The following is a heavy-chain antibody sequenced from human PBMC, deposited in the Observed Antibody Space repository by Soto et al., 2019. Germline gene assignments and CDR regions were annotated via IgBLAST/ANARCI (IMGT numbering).Heavy chain of an antibody. V-gene: IGHV1-18*01. J-gene: IGHJ4*02. CDR1: GYTFTTYA. CDR2: ISAYNGNT. CDR3: TSDGPPFNY. Sequence: QVQLVQSGAELKKPGASVKVSCKASGYTFTTYAISWVRQAPGQGLEWMGWISAYNGNTKYAQNLQGRVTMTTDTCTRTAYMELRSLRSDDAAVYYCTSDGPPFNYWGQGAMVTVS.